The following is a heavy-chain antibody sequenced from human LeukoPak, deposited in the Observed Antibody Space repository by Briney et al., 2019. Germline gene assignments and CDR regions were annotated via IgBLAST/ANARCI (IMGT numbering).Heavy chain of an antibody. CDR3: ARENDGDEDGYNSAFDY. J-gene: IGHJ4*02. V-gene: IGHV1-69*04. Sequence: SVKVSCKASGGTFSSYAISWVRQAPGQGLEWMGRIIPIFGIANNAQKFQGRVTITADKSTSTDYMELSRLRSEDTAVYYCARENDGDEDGYNSAFDYWGQGTLVTVSS. CDR2: IIPIFGIA. D-gene: IGHD5-24*01. CDR1: GGTFSSYA.